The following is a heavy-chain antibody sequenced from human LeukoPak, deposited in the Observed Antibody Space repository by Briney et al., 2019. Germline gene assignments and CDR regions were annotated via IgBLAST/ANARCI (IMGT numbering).Heavy chain of an antibody. Sequence: PSETLSLTCTVSGGSISSSDYLWAWVRQPPGKGLEWIGDFYYNGVTSYDPSLKSRVTISVDTSKNQFSLNPTSVTAADTAVYHCVRRNYVSGRIDPWGQGSLVTVSS. CDR1: GGSISSSDYL. CDR2: FYYNGVT. D-gene: IGHD3-16*01. J-gene: IGHJ5*02. V-gene: IGHV4-39*01. CDR3: VRRNYVSGRIDP.